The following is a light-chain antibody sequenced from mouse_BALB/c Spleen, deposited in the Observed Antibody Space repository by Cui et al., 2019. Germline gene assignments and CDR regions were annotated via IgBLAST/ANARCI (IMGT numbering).Light chain of an antibody. Sequence: QIVLTQSPAIMSASLGERVTMTCTASSSVSSSYLHWYQQKPGSSPKLWIYSTSNLASGVPARFSGSESGTSYSLTISSMEAEDAATYYCHQYHRSPFTFGSGTKLEIK. CDR1: SSVSSSY. V-gene: IGKV4-74*01. CDR3: HQYHRSPFT. CDR2: STS. J-gene: IGKJ4*01.